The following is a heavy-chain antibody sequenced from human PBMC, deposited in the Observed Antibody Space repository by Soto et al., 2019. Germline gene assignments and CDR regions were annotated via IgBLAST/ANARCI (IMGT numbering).Heavy chain of an antibody. V-gene: IGHV4-30-4*01. J-gene: IGHJ4*02. D-gene: IGHD3-22*01. CDR1: GGSISSGDYY. CDR2: IYYSGST. CDR3: ARGGYYYDSSGPIDY. Sequence: QVHLQESGPGLVRPSQTLSLTCTVSGGSISSGDYYWSWIRQPPGKGLEWIGYIYYSGSTYYNPSLKSRINTSIDTSKNQFSLQLTSVTAADTAVYYCARGGYYYDSSGPIDYWGQGTLVTVSS.